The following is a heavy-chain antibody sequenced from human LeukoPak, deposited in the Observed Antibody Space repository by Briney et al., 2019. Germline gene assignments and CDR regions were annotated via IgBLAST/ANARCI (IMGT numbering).Heavy chain of an antibody. CDR3: AKDRYSGSYVRGKYFDY. D-gene: IGHD1-26*01. CDR1: GFTFDDYA. Sequence: GGSLRLSCAASGFTFDDYAMHWVRQAPGKGLEWVSGISWNSGSIGYADSVKGRFTISRDNAKNSLYLQMNSLRAEDTALYYCAKDRYSGSYVRGKYFDYWGQGTLATVSS. CDR2: ISWNSGSI. V-gene: IGHV3-9*01. J-gene: IGHJ4*02.